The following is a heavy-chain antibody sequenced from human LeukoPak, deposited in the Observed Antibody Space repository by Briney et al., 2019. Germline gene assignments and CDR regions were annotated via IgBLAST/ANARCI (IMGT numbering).Heavy chain of an antibody. CDR1: GFTFITYG. J-gene: IGHJ4*02. D-gene: IGHD3-22*01. CDR2: IWYDGSYK. V-gene: IGHV3-33*01. CDR3: AREYYDSSDYPRQHYFDY. Sequence: GGSLRLSCAASGFTFITYGMHWVRQAPGKGLEWVALIWYDGSYKYYADSVKGRFTISRDNSKNTLYLQMNSLRAEDTAVYYCAREYYDSSDYPRQHYFDYWGQETLVTVSS.